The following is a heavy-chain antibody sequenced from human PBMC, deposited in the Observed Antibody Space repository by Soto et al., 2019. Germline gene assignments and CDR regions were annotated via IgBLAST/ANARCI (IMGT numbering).Heavy chain of an antibody. V-gene: IGHV3-66*01. J-gene: IGHJ3*02. Sequence: EVQLVESGGDLVQPGGPLRLSCAVSGITVSSKYMHWVRQAPGKGLDYVSSIYSGGSSRYADSVKGRFTISRDDSKNTLYLQMNSLRGEDTAMYYCAKDSDYYGTRGAFDTWGQGTMVTVSS. CDR3: AKDSDYYGTRGAFDT. D-gene: IGHD3-10*01. CDR2: IYSGGSS. CDR1: GITVSSKY.